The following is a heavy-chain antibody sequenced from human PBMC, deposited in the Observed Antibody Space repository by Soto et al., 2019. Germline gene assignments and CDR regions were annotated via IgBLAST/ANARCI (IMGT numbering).Heavy chain of an antibody. Sequence: PSETLSLTCAVSGNSVTRNVWWSWVRQRPGKGLEWIGEAYHNGLTDYNPSLKSRVTMSVDTSKNEFSLKLTALTAADTAIYYCARDAAVPGESDRYDYWGQGTLVTVSS. J-gene: IGHJ4*02. CDR1: GNSVTRNVW. CDR3: ARDAAVPGESDRYDY. D-gene: IGHD6-19*01. V-gene: IGHV4-4*02. CDR2: AYHNGLT.